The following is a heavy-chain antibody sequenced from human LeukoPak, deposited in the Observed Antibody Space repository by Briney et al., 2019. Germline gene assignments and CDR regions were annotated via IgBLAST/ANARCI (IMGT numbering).Heavy chain of an antibody. CDR3: AKATVGGYSYGDY. J-gene: IGHJ4*02. CDR2: IRGSGGST. D-gene: IGHD5-18*01. CDR1: GFTFSSYG. V-gene: IGHV3-23*01. Sequence: GGSLRLSCVASGFTFSSYGLSWVRQAPGKGLEWVSAIRGSGGSTYYADSVKGRFTISRDNSKNTLYLQMNSLRAEDTAVYYCAKATVGGYSYGDYWGQGTLVTVSS.